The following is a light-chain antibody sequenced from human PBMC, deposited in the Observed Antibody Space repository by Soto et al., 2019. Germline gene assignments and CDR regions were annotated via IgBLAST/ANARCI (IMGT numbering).Light chain of an antibody. CDR1: QSVSSSY. CDR2: GAS. V-gene: IGKV3-20*01. Sequence: IVLSQSPGTLSLSPGERATLSCRASQSVSSSYLAWYQQKPGQAPRLLIYGASSRATGIPDRFSGSGSGTDFTLTISRLEPEDFAVYYCQQYGRSPPITFGQGTRLEIK. J-gene: IGKJ5*01. CDR3: QQYGRSPPIT.